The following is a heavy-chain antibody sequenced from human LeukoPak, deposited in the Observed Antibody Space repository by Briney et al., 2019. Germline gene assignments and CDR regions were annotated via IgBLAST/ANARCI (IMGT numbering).Heavy chain of an antibody. J-gene: IGHJ4*02. CDR2: VGHSGSA. D-gene: IGHD1-26*01. CDR3: ARGGSYYDY. Sequence: PSETLSLTCAVSGGSFSAFFWRWIRQPPGRGLEWIGDVGHSGSADYNPSLKSRVTISVDTSKNQFSLKLSSVTAADTAVYYCARGGSYYDYWGQGTLVTVSS. V-gene: IGHV4-34*01. CDR1: GGSFSAFF.